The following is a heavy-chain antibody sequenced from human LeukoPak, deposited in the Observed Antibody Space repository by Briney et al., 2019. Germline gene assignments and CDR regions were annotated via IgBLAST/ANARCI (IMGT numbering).Heavy chain of an antibody. CDR1: GGTFSSYA. J-gene: IGHJ4*02. V-gene: IGHV1-69*13. CDR2: IIPIFGTA. D-gene: IGHD5-18*01. Sequence: SVKVSCKASGGTFSSYAISWVRQAPGQGLEWMGGIIPIFGTANYAQKFQGRVTITADESTSTAYMELGSLRSEDTAVYYCARAQEYSYGYGHFDYWGQGTLVTVSS. CDR3: ARAQEYSYGYGHFDY.